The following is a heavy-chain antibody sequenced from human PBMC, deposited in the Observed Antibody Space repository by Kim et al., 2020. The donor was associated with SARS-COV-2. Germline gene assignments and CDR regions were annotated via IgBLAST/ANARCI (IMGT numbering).Heavy chain of an antibody. J-gene: IGHJ4*02. D-gene: IGHD2-21*02. CDR2: ISAGGRT. Sequence: GGSLRLSCAASGFTFNTYALGWVRQAPGKGLEWVSAISAGGRTYFADSVRGRFTISRDNSKKTLDLQMNSLKVEDTAIYYCAIGRGGDSYWGQGALVTVS. CDR1: GFTFNTYA. V-gene: IGHV3-23*01. CDR3: AIGRGGDSY.